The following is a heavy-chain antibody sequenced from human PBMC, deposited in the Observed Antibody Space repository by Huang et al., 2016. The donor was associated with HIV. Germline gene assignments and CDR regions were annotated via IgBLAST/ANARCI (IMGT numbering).Heavy chain of an antibody. CDR1: GGSISSSSYY. D-gene: IGHD3-10*01. CDR3: ARHERWARVRGVPQWGFDY. J-gene: IGHJ4*02. CDR2: IYDSGST. Sequence: QLQLQESGPGLVKPSETLSLTCTVSGGSISSSSYYWGWIRQPPGKGLEWIGTIYDSGSTYYNPSLKGRVTISVDTSKNQFSLKLSAVTAADTAVYYCARHERWARVRGVPQWGFDYWGQGTLVTVSS. V-gene: IGHV4-39*01.